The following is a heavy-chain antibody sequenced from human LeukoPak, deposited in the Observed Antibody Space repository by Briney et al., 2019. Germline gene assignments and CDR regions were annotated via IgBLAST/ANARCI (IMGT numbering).Heavy chain of an antibody. V-gene: IGHV3-48*01. Sequence: GGSLRLSCAASGFTFSSYSMNWVRQAPGKGLEWVSYISSSSSSIYYADSVKGRFTISRDNAKNSLYLQMNSLRAEDTAVYYCACRSRYSNGWSFDYWGQGTLVTVSS. CDR2: ISSSSSSI. CDR1: GFTFSSYS. D-gene: IGHD6-19*01. J-gene: IGHJ4*02. CDR3: ACRSRYSNGWSFDY.